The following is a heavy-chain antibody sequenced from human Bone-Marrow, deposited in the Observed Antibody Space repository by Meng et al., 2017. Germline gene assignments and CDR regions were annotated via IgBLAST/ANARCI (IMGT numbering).Heavy chain of an antibody. J-gene: IGHJ4*02. CDR2: ISSSSSDI. Sequence: GSLTISCGASGFTFRSYRMNWVRQAPGKGLEWVSSISSSSSDIYYADSVKGRFTISRDNAKNSLCLQMNSLGAEDTAVYYCARPTYYYDSSGYYILDYFDDWGQGTRVTVSS. CDR3: ARPTYYYDSSGYYILDYFDD. CDR1: GFTFRSYR. D-gene: IGHD3-22*01. V-gene: IGHV3-21*01.